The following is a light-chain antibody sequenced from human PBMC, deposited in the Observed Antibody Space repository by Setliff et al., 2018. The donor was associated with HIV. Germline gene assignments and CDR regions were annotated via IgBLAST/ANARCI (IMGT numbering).Light chain of an antibody. V-gene: IGLV3-21*04. CDR2: YDS. Sequence: SYELTQPHSVSVATAQTGPRITCGGNNIGSKSVHWYQQKPGQAPVLVIYYDSDRPSGIPERFSGSNSGNTATLTISRVEAGDEADYYCQVWDSSSDHPYVFGTGTKV. CDR1: NIGSKS. CDR3: QVWDSSSDHPYV. J-gene: IGLJ1*01.